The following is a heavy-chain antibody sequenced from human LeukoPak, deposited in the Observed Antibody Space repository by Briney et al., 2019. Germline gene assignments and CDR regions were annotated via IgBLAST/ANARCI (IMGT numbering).Heavy chain of an antibody. CDR3: AREGRYDTSGLSAFDI. J-gene: IGHJ3*02. CDR2: IRDDGKDI. Sequence: PGGSLRLSCAASGFTFSSYGMHWVRQAPGKGLEWVAFIRDDGKDIYYVDSVKGRLTISRDNSKNTMYLQMNSLRVEDTAVYYCAREGRYDTSGLSAFDIWGQGTMVTVSS. V-gene: IGHV3-30*02. D-gene: IGHD3-22*01. CDR1: GFTFSSYG.